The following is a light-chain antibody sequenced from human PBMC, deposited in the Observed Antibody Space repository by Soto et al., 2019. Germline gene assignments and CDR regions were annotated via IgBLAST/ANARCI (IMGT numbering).Light chain of an antibody. V-gene: IGKV1-5*01. CDR2: DAS. CDR1: QSISSW. CDR3: QQYNSVFT. J-gene: IGKJ3*01. Sequence: DIQMTQSPSTLSASVGDRVTITCRASQSISSWLAWYQQKPGKAPKLLIYDASSLESGVPSRFSGSGSGTEFTHTISSLQPDDFATYYCQQYNSVFTFGPGTKVDIK.